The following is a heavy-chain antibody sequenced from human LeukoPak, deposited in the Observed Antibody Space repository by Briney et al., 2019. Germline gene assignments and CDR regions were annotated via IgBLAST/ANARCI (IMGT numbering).Heavy chain of an antibody. D-gene: IGHD2-15*01. J-gene: IGHJ4*02. CDR3: ARESSNPNCSGGSCYFDY. CDR2: ISYDGSNK. Sequence: PGGSLRLSCAASGFTFSSYAMHWVRQAPGKGLEWVAVISYDGSNKYYADSVKGRFTISRDNSKNTLYLQMNSLRAGDTAVYYCARESSNPNCSGGSCYFDYWGQGTLVTVSS. V-gene: IGHV3-30-3*01. CDR1: GFTFSSYA.